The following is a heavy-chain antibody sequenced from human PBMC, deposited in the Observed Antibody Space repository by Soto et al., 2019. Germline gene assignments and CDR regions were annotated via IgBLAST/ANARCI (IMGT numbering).Heavy chain of an antibody. Sequence: EVHLVECGGGLIQPGGSLRLTCAASGFTVSSNYMSWVRQAPGKGLEWVSVIYSGGSTYYADSVKGRFTISRDNSKNTLYLQMNSLRAEDTAVYYCARSGYSYGPFDYWGQGTLVTVSS. CDR2: IYSGGST. V-gene: IGHV3-53*01. J-gene: IGHJ4*02. CDR3: ARSGYSYGPFDY. CDR1: GFTVSSNY. D-gene: IGHD5-18*01.